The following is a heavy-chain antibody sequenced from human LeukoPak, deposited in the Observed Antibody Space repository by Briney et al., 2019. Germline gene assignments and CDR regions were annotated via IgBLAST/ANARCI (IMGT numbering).Heavy chain of an antibody. CDR2: IRYDGSNK. CDR3: AKLLWFGEDNWFDP. D-gene: IGHD3-10*01. V-gene: IGHV3-30*02. Sequence: GGSLRLSCAASGFTFSSYEMNWVRQAPGKGLEWVAFIRYDGSNKYYADSVKGRFTISKDNSKNTLYLQMNSLRAEDTAVYYCAKLLWFGEDNWFDPWGQGTLVTVSS. CDR1: GFTFSSYE. J-gene: IGHJ5*02.